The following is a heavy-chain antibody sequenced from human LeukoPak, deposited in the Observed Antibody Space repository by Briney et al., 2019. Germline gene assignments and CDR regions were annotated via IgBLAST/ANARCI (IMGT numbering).Heavy chain of an antibody. CDR3: ARLPQFDY. J-gene: IGHJ4*02. CDR2: FYYSGST. CDR1: GGSISSSSYY. Sequence: SETLSLTCTVSGGSISSSSYYWGWIRQPPGKGLEWIGSFYYSGSTYYNPSLKSRVTISVDTSKNQFSLKLSSVTAADTAVYYCARLPQFDYWGQGTLVTVSS. V-gene: IGHV4-39*07.